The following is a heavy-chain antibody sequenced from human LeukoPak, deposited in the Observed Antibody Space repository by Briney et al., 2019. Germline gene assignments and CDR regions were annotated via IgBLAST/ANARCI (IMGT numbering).Heavy chain of an antibody. J-gene: IGHJ4*02. CDR3: ARDPYSGSYDY. CDR2: INAGNGNT. Sequence: ASVTVSCTASGYTFTSYAMHWVRQAPGQRLEWMGWINAGNGNTKYSQKFQGRVTITRDTSASTAYMELSSLRSEDTAVYYCARDPYSGSYDYWGQGTLVAVSS. CDR1: GYTFTSYA. D-gene: IGHD1-26*01. V-gene: IGHV1-3*01.